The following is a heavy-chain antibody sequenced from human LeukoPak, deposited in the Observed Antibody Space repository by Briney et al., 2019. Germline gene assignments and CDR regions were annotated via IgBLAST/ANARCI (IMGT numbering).Heavy chain of an antibody. CDR3: ARDIYSSSWTGPYY. Sequence: SETLSLTCTVSGGSINNYYWSWIRQPPGKGLEWIGYIYYSGSTNYNPSLKSRVTISVDTSKNQFSLKLSSVTAADAAVYYCARDIYSSSWTGPYYWGQGTLVTVSS. J-gene: IGHJ4*02. CDR1: GGSINNYY. D-gene: IGHD6-13*01. V-gene: IGHV4-59*01. CDR2: IYYSGST.